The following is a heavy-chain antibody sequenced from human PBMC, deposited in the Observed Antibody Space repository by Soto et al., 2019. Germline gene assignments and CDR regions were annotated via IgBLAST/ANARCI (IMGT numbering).Heavy chain of an antibody. V-gene: IGHV4-4*02. CDR3: AREGGIAAGGGSGFDP. D-gene: IGHD6-13*01. Sequence: QVQLQESGPGLVKPSGTLSLTCAVSGGSISSSNWWSWVRQPPGKGLEWIGEIYHSGSTNYNPSLRRRVTISVDRSTNQFALKLSSVTAADRAGYYCAREGGIAAGGGSGFDPWGQGTLVTVSS. CDR2: IYHSGST. J-gene: IGHJ5*02. CDR1: GGSISSSNW.